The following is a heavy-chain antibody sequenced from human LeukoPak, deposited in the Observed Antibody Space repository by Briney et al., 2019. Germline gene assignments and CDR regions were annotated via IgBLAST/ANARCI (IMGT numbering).Heavy chain of an antibody. V-gene: IGHV1-24*01. CDR3: ATPTRGPRGIGFDY. D-gene: IGHD3-16*01. CDR1: GYTLTELS. CDR2: FDPEDGET. Sequence: AASVKVSCKVSGYTLTELSMHWVRQAPGKGLERMGGFDPEDGETIYAQKFQGRVTMTEDTSTDTAYMELSSLRSEDTAVYYCATPTRGPRGIGFDYWGQGTLVTVSS. J-gene: IGHJ4*02.